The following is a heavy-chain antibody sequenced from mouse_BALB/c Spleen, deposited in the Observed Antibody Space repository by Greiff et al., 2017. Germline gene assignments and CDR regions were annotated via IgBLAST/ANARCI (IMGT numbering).Heavy chain of an antibody. J-gene: IGHJ3*01. V-gene: IGHV14-3*02. CDR3: ARKANWDTAWFAY. CDR1: GFNIKDTY. CDR2: IDPANGNT. Sequence: VQLQQSGAELVKPGASVKLSCTASGFNIKDTYMHWVKQRPEQGLEWIGRIDPANGNTKYDPKFQGKATITADTSSNTAYLQLSSLTSEDTAVYYCARKANWDTAWFAYWGQGTLVTVSA. D-gene: IGHD4-1*01.